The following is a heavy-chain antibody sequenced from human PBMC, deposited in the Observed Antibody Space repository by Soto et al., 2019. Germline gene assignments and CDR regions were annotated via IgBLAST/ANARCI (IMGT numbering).Heavy chain of an antibody. V-gene: IGHV4-31*03. J-gene: IGHJ6*03. CDR1: GGSISSGGYY. CDR3: ARKDSGYWDYMDV. Sequence: QVQLQESGPGLVKPSQTLSLTCTVSGGSISSGGYYWSWIRQHPGKGLEWIGYIYYSGSTYYNPSLTSRVTMSVDMSENQFSLRLSSVTAADTAVYYCARKDSGYWDYMDVWGKGTTVTVSS. D-gene: IGHD5-12*01. CDR2: IYYSGST.